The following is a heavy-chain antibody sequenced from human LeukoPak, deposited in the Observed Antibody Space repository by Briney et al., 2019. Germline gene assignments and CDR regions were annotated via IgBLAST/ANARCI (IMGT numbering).Heavy chain of an antibody. J-gene: IGHJ5*02. CDR1: GFTFSSYA. Sequence: PGGSLRLSCAASGFTFSSYAMSWVRQAPGKGLEWVANIKQDGSEKYYVDSVKGRFTISRDNAKNSLYLQMNSLRAEDTAVYCCARAPYYYDSSGYYSPLFDPWGQGTLATVSS. CDR3: ARAPYYYDSSGYYSPLFDP. CDR2: IKQDGSEK. D-gene: IGHD3-22*01. V-gene: IGHV3-7*03.